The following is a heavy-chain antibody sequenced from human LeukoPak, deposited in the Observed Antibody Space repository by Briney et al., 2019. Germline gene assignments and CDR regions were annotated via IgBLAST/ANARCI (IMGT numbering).Heavy chain of an antibody. CDR2: IWYDGSNK. Sequence: QPGRSLRLSCAASGFTFSSYGMHWVRQTPGKGLEWVAVIWYDGSNKYYADSVKGRFTIPRDNSKNTLYLQMNSLRAEDTAVYYCARDKSWGRWLQLRGVLDYWGQGTLVTVSS. V-gene: IGHV3-33*01. CDR1: GFTFSSYG. CDR3: ARDKSWGRWLQLRGVLDY. D-gene: IGHD5-24*01. J-gene: IGHJ4*02.